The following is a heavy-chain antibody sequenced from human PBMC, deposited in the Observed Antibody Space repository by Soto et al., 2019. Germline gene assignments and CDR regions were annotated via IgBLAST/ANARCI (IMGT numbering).Heavy chain of an antibody. CDR1: GYTFTSYA. CDR3: ARAYGGNSDYYYYYGMDV. Sequence: ASVKVSCKAPGYTFTSYAMHWVRQAPGQRLEWMGWINAGNGNTKYSQKFQGRVTITRDTSASTAYMELSSLRSEDTAVYYCARAYGGNSDYYYYYGMDVWGQGTTVTVSS. V-gene: IGHV1-3*01. D-gene: IGHD2-21*02. CDR2: INAGNGNT. J-gene: IGHJ6*02.